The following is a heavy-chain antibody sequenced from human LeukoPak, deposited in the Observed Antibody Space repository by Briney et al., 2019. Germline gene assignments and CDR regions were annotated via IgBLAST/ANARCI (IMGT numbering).Heavy chain of an antibody. D-gene: IGHD6-13*01. Sequence: PGGSLRLSCAASGFTFSSYSMNWVRQAPGKGLEWVSYISSSSSTIYYADSVKGRFTISRDNAKNSLYLQMNSLRAEDTAVYYCARDQLSSRLDYWGQGTLVTVSS. CDR2: ISSSSSTI. CDR3: ARDQLSSRLDY. CDR1: GFTFSSYS. J-gene: IGHJ4*02. V-gene: IGHV3-48*04.